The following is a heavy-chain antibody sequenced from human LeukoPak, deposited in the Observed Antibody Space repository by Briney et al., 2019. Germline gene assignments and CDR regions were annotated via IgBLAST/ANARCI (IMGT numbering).Heavy chain of an antibody. CDR2: MNPNSGNT. D-gene: IGHD3-3*01. CDR3: ARVGFKVTIFGVVIQSRNWFDP. V-gene: IGHV1-8*01. CDR1: GYTSTSYD. J-gene: IGHJ5*02. Sequence: ASVKVSCKASGYTSTSYDINWVRQATGQGLEWMGWMNPNSGNTGYAQKFQGRVTMTRNTSISTAYMELSSLRSEDTAVYYCARVGFKVTIFGVVIQSRNWFDPWGQGTLVTVSS.